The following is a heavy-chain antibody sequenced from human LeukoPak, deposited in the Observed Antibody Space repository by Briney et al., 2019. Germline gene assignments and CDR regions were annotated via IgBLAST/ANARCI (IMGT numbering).Heavy chain of an antibody. D-gene: IGHD6-13*01. CDR3: ARNVIAVAGKIDY. Sequence: SETLSLTCSVSGGSLKSNYWTWIRQPAGKGLEWIGRVSTTGSPNYNGFLKSRLTMSVDTSKNQFSLKLSSVTAADTAVYYCARNVIAVAGKIDYWGQGTLVTVSS. V-gene: IGHV4-4*07. J-gene: IGHJ4*02. CDR1: GGSLKSNY. CDR2: VSTTGSP.